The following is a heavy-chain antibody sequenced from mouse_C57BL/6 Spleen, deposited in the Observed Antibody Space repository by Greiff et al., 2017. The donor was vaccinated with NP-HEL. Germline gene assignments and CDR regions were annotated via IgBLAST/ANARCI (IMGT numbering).Heavy chain of an antibody. CDR3: ARGGLYDGYYGYAMDY. D-gene: IGHD2-3*01. J-gene: IGHJ4*01. Sequence: VQLQQSGAELARPGASVKMSCKASGYTFTSYTMHWVKQRPGQGLEWIGYINPSSGYTKSNQKFKDKATLTADKSSSTAYMQLSSLTSEDSAVYYCARGGLYDGYYGYAMDYWGQGTSVTVSS. CDR2: INPSSGYT. V-gene: IGHV1-4*01. CDR1: GYTFTSYT.